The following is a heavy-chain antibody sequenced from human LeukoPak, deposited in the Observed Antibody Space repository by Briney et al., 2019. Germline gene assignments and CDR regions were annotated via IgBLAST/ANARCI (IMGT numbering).Heavy chain of an antibody. J-gene: IGHJ4*02. CDR2: LYSGGST. CDR3: ARGAGGLRYFDWFYFDS. V-gene: IGHV3-53*01. Sequence: GGSLRLSCAASGFAVRNNYMSWVRQPPGKGLEWVSVLYSGGSTYYADSVEGRFTISRDNSNNILYLQMNSLRVDDTAVYYCARGAGGLRYFDWFYFDSWGQGTLVTVSS. D-gene: IGHD3-9*01. CDR1: GFAVRNNY.